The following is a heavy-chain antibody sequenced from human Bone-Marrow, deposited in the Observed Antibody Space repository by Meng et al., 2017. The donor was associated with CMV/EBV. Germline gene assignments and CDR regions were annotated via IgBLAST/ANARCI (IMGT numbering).Heavy chain of an antibody. CDR1: GGTSNTYA. J-gene: IGHJ4*02. CDR3: ARDPLAAPGNGY. CDR2: IIPVLGIA. V-gene: IGHV1-69*04. Sequence: QVQLVQSGAEVKKPGSSVKVSCKASGGTSNTYAITWVRQAPGQGLEWMGRIIPVLGIAIYAQKFQGRVIITADKSTSTAYMELSSLRSEDTAMYYCARDPLAAPGNGYWGQGTLVTVSS. D-gene: IGHD6-13*01.